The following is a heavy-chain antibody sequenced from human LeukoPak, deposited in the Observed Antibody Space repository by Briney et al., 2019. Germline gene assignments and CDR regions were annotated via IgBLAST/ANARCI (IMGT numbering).Heavy chain of an antibody. D-gene: IGHD5-24*01. V-gene: IGHV3-66*01. CDR1: GFTVSSNY. Sequence: GGSLRLSCAASGFTVSSNYMSWVRQALGKGLEWVSVIYSGGSTYYADSVKGRFTISRDNVKNSLYLQMNSLRAEDTAVYYCARDAYKLFDYWGQGTLVTVFS. J-gene: IGHJ4*02. CDR3: ARDAYKLFDY. CDR2: IYSGGST.